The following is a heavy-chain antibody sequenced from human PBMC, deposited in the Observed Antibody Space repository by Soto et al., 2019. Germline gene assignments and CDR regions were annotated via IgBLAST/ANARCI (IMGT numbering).Heavy chain of an antibody. J-gene: IGHJ4*02. Sequence: EVQLLESGGGLVQPGGSLRLSCAASGFTFSSYAMSWVRQAPGKGLEWVSGIGGSGGTTYYADSVKGRFTISRDNSKNTLYLQMNSLRVEDTAVYHCAKDLSSSGWSHSLDDWGQGTLVTVSS. CDR2: IGGSGGTT. V-gene: IGHV3-23*01. D-gene: IGHD6-19*01. CDR1: GFTFSSYA. CDR3: AKDLSSSGWSHSLDD.